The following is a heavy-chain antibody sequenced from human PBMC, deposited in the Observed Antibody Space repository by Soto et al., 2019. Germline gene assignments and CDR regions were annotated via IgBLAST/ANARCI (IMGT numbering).Heavy chain of an antibody. J-gene: IGHJ6*02. CDR2: IWYDGSNK. CDR1: GFTFSSYG. D-gene: IGHD2-15*01. V-gene: IGHV3-33*01. Sequence: GGSLRLSCAASGFTFSSYGMHWVRQAPGKGLEWVAVIWYDGSNKYYADSVKGRFTISRDNSKNTLYLQMNSLRAEDTAVYYCARDSGYCSGGSCPSLFYYYYGMDVWGQGTTVTVSS. CDR3: ARDSGYCSGGSCPSLFYYYYGMDV.